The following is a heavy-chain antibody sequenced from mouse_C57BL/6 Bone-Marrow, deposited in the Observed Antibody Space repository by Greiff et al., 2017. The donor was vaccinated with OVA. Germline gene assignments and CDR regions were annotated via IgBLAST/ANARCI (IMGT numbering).Heavy chain of an antibody. CDR1: GYSFTGYF. CDR3: ARGTTVDY. J-gene: IGHJ2*01. Sequence: EVKLVESGPELVKPGDSVKISCKASGYSFTGYFMNWVMQSHGKSLEWIGRINPYNGDTFYNQKFKGKATLTVDKSSSTAHMELRSLTSEDSAVYYCARGTTVDYWGQGTTLTVSS. V-gene: IGHV1-20*01. CDR2: INPYNGDT. D-gene: IGHD2-12*01.